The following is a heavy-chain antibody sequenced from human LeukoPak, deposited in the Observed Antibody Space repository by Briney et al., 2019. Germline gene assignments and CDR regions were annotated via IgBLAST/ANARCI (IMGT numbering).Heavy chain of an antibody. CDR1: GFTFSSYG. D-gene: IGHD2-2*01. J-gene: IGHJ5*02. CDR3: ASRRLGEDIVVVPAAGWVDP. V-gene: IGHV3-30*03. Sequence: GGSLRLSCAASGFTFSSYGMHWVRQAPGKGLEWVAVISYDGSNKYYADSVKGRFTISRDNSKNTLYLQMNSMRAEDTAVYYCASRRLGEDIVVVPAAGWVDPWGQGTLVTVSS. CDR2: ISYDGSNK.